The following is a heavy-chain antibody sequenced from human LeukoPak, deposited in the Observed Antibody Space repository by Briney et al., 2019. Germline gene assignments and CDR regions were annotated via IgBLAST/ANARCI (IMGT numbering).Heavy chain of an antibody. CDR1: GGSFSGYY. V-gene: IGHV4-34*01. J-gene: IGHJ6*02. D-gene: IGHD2-15*01. Sequence: SETLSLTCAVYGGSFSGYYWSWIRKPPGKGLKWTGEINHSGSTNYNPSLKSRVTLSVDTSKNQFSLKLSSVTAADTAVYYCARDSHYCSGGSFYYYYSMDDWGQGTTVTVSS. CDR3: ARDSHYCSGGSFYYYYSMDD. CDR2: INHSGST.